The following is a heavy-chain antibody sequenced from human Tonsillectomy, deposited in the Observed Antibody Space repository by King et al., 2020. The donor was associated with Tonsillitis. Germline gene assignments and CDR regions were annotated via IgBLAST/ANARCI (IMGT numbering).Heavy chain of an antibody. CDR2: ISYDGSDQ. CDR3: ARDPSSGWYFDY. V-gene: IGHV3-33*05. Sequence: QLVQSGGGVVQPGRSLRLSCAASGFTFSSYGMHWVRQAPGKGLEWVAVISYDGSDQYYSDSVKGRITISRDNSKNTLYLQMNSRRAEDTAVYYCARDPSSGWYFDYWGQGTLVTVSS. CDR1: GFTFSSYG. D-gene: IGHD6-19*01. J-gene: IGHJ4*02.